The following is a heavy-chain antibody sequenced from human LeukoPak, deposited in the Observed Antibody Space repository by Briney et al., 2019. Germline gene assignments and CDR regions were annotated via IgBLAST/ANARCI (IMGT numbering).Heavy chain of an antibody. CDR2: IYPSGNT. D-gene: IGHD1-26*01. J-gene: IGHJ4*02. CDR3: ARGTQVRRSGIDY. Sequence: SETLSLTCTVSRGSTSTYYWSWIRQPSGKGLEWIGRIYPSGNTNFNPSLKSRVTMSVDTSKNQFSLKLTSVTAADTAVYYCARGTQVRRSGIDYWGQGTLVTVSS. V-gene: IGHV4-4*07. CDR1: RGSTSTYY.